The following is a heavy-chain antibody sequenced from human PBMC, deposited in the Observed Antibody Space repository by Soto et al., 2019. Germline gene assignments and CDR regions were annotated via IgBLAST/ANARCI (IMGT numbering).Heavy chain of an antibody. CDR1: VGSINSSSYF. CDR2: IYYSGST. J-gene: IGHJ5*02. Sequence: PSETLSLTCSVSVGSINSSSYFWGWVRQPPGKGLEWIGSIYYSGSTYYNPSLRSRVTISVDTSKNQFSLKLSSVTAADTAVFYCARHYSSGSRNWFDPWGQGTRVTVSS. CDR3: ARHYSSGSRNWFDP. V-gene: IGHV4-39*01. D-gene: IGHD6-19*01.